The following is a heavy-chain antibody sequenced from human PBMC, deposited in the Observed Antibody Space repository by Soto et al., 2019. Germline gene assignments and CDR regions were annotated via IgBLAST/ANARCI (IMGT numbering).Heavy chain of an antibody. J-gene: IGHJ2*01. CDR1: GFTFSNAW. CDR3: PPVTSAGYDVWYFKL. V-gene: IGHV3-15*01. D-gene: IGHD5-12*01. Sequence: EVQLVESGGGLVKPGGSLRLSCAASGFTFSNAWMTWVRQAPGKGLEWVGRIKSKTNGGTTDYAAHVNGRFNISRDDSTTTLYLQMNSLKTEDTAVYYCPPVTSAGYDVWYFKLWGRGTLVTVSS. CDR2: IKSKTNGGTT.